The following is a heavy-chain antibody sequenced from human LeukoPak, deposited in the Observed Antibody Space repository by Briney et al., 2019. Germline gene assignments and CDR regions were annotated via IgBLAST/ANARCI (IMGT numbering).Heavy chain of an antibody. CDR1: GFTLSHYW. V-gene: IGHV3-7*01. CDR3: ARGTSTSKIDY. CDR2: IWEDGSQK. J-gene: IGHJ4*02. Sequence: GGSLRLSCTTSGFTLSHYWMNWVRQAPGKGLEWVANIWEDGSQKYYVDSVKGRFTISRDNAKNSLYLQMNSLRAEDTAVYYCARGTSTSKIDYWSQGTLVTVSS. D-gene: IGHD1-7*01.